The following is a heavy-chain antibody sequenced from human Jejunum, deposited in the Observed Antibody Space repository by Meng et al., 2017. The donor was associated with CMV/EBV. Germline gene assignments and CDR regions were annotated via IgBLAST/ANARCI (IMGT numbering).Heavy chain of an antibody. J-gene: IGHJ3*02. D-gene: IGHD3-22*01. CDR3: ARAPRVVVLLTQGGAFDI. V-gene: IGHV4-39*07. CDR1: ISPCY. CDR2: IYYSGTT. Sequence: ISPCYRGCIRQSPGQGLWWIGTIYYSGTTSYNSSLKSRATISVDTSKNQFSLGLTSVTAADTAVYYCARAPRVVVLLTQGGAFDIWSQGTLVTVSS.